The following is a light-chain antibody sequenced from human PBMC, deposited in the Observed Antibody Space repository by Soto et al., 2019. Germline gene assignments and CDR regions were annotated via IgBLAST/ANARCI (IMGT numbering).Light chain of an antibody. CDR3: TSYAGTNNPMYV. V-gene: IGLV2-8*01. J-gene: IGLJ1*01. Sequence: QSVLTQPPSASGSPGQSVTISCTGTSSDVGGYNYVSWYQQHPGKAPKLMIYEVYKRPSGVPDRFSGSKPGNTASLTVSGLQAEDEADYYCTSYAGTNNPMYVFGTGTKVTVL. CDR2: EVY. CDR1: SSDVGGYNY.